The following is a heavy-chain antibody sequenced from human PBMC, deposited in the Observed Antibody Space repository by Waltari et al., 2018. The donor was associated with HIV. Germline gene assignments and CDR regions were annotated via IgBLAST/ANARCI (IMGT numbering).Heavy chain of an antibody. CDR1: GFTVANSS. J-gene: IGHJ5*02. D-gene: IGHD3-22*01. CDR3: AREVFYYDNSGHPGWFDP. Sequence: VRLVESGGALVRPGGALRLSCTASGFTVANSSMTWARHASGKGLEWVSTVYSDGTTVYADSVKGRFSTSRDTSKNILHLLMDSLRVDDTAVYYCAREVFYYDNSGHPGWFDPWGQGTLVAVSS. V-gene: IGHV3-66*01. CDR2: VYSDGTT.